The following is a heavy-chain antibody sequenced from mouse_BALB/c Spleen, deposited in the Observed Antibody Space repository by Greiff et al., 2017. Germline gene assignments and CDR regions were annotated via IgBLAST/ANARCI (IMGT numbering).Heavy chain of an antibody. CDR1: GYTFTSYW. Sequence: QVQLQQSGAELVKPGASVKLSCKTSGYTFTSYWIQWVKQRPGQGLGWIGEIFPGTGTTYYNEKFKGKATLTIDTSSSTAYMQLSSLTSEDSAVYFCARGGYYRYENYAMDYWGQGTSVTVSS. CDR2: IFPGTGTT. V-gene: IGHV1S132*01. D-gene: IGHD2-14*01. J-gene: IGHJ4*01. CDR3: ARGGYYRYENYAMDY.